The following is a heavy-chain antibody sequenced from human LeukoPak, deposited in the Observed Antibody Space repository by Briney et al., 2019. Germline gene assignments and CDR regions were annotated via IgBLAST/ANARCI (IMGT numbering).Heavy chain of an antibody. Sequence: VGSLRLSCAAPGFTLSSYAMSWVRQAPGKGPESVSVISGSGGSTYYVDSVKGRFTISRDNSKNTLYLQMNSLRAEDTAVYYCAKRYIGNYYVDYRGQGTLVTVSS. CDR2: ISGSGGST. J-gene: IGHJ4*02. CDR1: GFTLSSYA. CDR3: AKRYIGNYYVDY. V-gene: IGHV3-23*01. D-gene: IGHD3-16*02.